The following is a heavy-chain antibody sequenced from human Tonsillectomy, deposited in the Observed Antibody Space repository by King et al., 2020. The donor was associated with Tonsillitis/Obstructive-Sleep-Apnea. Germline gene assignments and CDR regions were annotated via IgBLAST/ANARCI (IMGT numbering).Heavy chain of an antibody. Sequence: QLVQSGAEVKKPGASVKVSCKASGYTFTGYYMHWVRQAPGQGLEWMGRINPNSGGTNYAQKFQGRVTMTRDTSISTAYMELSRLRSDDTAVYYCVREVLGVVLEEYAMGHDAFDIWGQGKIVTVSP. CDR3: VREVLGVVLEEYAMGHDAFDI. J-gene: IGHJ3*02. CDR1: GYTFTGYY. CDR2: INPNSGGT. V-gene: IGHV1-2*06. D-gene: IGHD2-8*02.